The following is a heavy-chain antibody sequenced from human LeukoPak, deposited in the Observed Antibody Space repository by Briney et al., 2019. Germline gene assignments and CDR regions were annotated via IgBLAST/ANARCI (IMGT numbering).Heavy chain of an antibody. CDR3: ARGPAYYDSSGYYLTPDY. CDR1: GFTFSSYS. CDR2: ISSSSSYI. J-gene: IGHJ4*02. Sequence: GGSLRLSCAASGFTFSSYSMNWVRQAPGKGLEWVSSISSSSSYIYYADSAKGRFTISRDNAKNSLYLQMNSLRAEDTAVYYCARGPAYYDSSGYYLTPDYWGQGTLVTVSS. V-gene: IGHV3-21*01. D-gene: IGHD3-22*01.